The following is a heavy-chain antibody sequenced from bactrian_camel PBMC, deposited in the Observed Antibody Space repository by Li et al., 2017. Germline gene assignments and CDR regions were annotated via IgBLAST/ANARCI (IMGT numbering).Heavy chain of an antibody. CDR2: VDNDGTI. J-gene: IGHJ4*01. Sequence: QLVESGGGLVQPGGSLRLSCAGSGLSVSSRTMGWFRRQAPWAPEGLASVDNDGTISYADSVKGRFTISKDTAKNTLYLQMDSLKVEDSAMYYCAADYRPSFTVGVADILSFAYTGKGTQVTVSS. V-gene: IGHV3S42*01. D-gene: IGHD5*01. CDR1: GLSVSSRT.